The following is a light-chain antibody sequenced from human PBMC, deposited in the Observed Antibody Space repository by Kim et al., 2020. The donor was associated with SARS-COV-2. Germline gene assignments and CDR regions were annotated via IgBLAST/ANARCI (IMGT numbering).Light chain of an antibody. CDR2: DVS. J-gene: IGLJ1*01. V-gene: IGLV2-14*01. CDR3: SSYTSSSHV. CDR1: SSDVGGYNY. Sequence: QSALTQPASVSGSPGQSITISCTGTSSDVGGYNYVSWYQQHPGKAPQLMIYDVSKRPSGVSNRFSGSKSGNTASLTISGLQAEDEADYYCSSYTSSSHVFGTGTKVTVL.